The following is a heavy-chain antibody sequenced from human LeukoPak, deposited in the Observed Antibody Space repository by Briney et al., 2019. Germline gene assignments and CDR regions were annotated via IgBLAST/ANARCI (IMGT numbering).Heavy chain of an antibody. V-gene: IGHV1-24*01. J-gene: IGHJ4*02. CDR1: AYTLTELS. D-gene: IGHD3-10*01. CDR3: ATEDTMVRGVIDY. CDR2: FDPEDGET. Sequence: ASVTVSCKVSAYTLTELSMHWVRQAPGKGLEWMGGFDPEDGETIYAQKFQGRVTMTEDTSTDTAYMELSSLRSEDTAVYYCATEDTMVRGVIDYWGQGTLVTVSS.